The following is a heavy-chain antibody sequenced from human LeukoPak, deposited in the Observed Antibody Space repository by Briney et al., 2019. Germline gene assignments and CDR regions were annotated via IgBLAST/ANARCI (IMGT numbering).Heavy chain of an antibody. J-gene: IGHJ3*02. Sequence: RWASVTVSCKASGYTFTGYYMHWVRQAPGQGLEWMGWINPNSGGTNYAQKFQGRVTMTRDTSISTAYMELSRLRSDDTAVYYCARVAIEAAAGTRGAFDIWGQGTMVTVSS. CDR2: INPNSGGT. CDR1: GYTFTGYY. D-gene: IGHD6-13*01. V-gene: IGHV1-2*02. CDR3: ARVAIEAAAGTRGAFDI.